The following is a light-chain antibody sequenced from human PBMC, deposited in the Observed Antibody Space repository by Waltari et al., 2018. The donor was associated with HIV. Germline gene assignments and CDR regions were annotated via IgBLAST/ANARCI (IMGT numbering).Light chain of an antibody. CDR3: CSYARSGIP. CDR1: SSDVGSYNL. J-gene: IGLJ2*01. V-gene: IGLV2-23*02. Sequence: QSALTQPASVSGSFGQSITIPCTGPSSDVGSYNLVSWYQYHPGKAPKLIIYEVSKRPSGVSNRFSGSKSGNTASLTVSGLQAEDEAHYYCCSYARSGIPFGGGTKLTVL. CDR2: EVS.